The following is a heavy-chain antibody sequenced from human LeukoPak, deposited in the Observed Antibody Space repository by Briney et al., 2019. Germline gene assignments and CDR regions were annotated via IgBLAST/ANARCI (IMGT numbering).Heavy chain of an antibody. D-gene: IGHD6-13*01. J-gene: IGHJ4*02. CDR3: ARGGIGAAAGLGYFDY. Sequence: GGSLRLSCAASGFTFSSYSMNWVRQAPGKGLEWVSSISSSSSYIYYADSVKGRFTISRDNAKNSLYLQMNSLRAEDTAVYYCARGGIGAAAGLGYFDYWGQGTLVTVSS. V-gene: IGHV3-21*04. CDR2: ISSSSSYI. CDR1: GFTFSSYS.